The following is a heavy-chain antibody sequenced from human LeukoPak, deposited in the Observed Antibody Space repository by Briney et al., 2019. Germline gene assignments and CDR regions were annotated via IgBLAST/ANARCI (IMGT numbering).Heavy chain of an antibody. CDR2: ISGSGGRT. CDR3: AKAPTSYYNYMDV. CDR1: GFAFSSYA. V-gene: IGHV3-23*01. Sequence: GGSLRLSCAASGFAFSSYAMSWVRQAPGKGLEWVSDISGSGGRTYYADSVKGRFTISRDTSKNTLYLQMNSLRAEDTAVYYCAKAPTSYYNYMDVWGKGTTVTVSS. J-gene: IGHJ6*03.